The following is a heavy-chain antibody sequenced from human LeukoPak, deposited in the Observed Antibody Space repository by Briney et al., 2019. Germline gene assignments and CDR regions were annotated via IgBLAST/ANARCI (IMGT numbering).Heavy chain of an antibody. CDR3: AKAHPPGMTTIFGVVISSSYYFDY. Sequence: GSLRLSCAASGFTFSSYAMSWVRQAPGKGLEWVSAISGSGGSTYYADSVKGRFTISRDNSKNTLYLQMNSLRAEDTAVYYCAKAHPPGMTTIFGVVISSSYYFDYWGQGTLVTVSS. J-gene: IGHJ4*02. D-gene: IGHD3-3*01. CDR1: GFTFSSYA. CDR2: ISGSGGST. V-gene: IGHV3-23*01.